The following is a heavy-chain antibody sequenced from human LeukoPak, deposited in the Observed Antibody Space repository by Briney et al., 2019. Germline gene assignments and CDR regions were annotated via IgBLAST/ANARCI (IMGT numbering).Heavy chain of an antibody. CDR2: INPNIGGT. CDR3: AMYHYDSSGPYVGAFDI. J-gene: IGHJ3*02. Sequence: GASVKVSCRASGYKFTGYYLHWVRQAPGQGLEWMGWINPNIGGTHYAQKFRGRVTMTRDTSINTAYMELSSLTSDDTAVYYCAMYHYDSSGPYVGAFDIWGQGTMVTVSS. CDR1: GYKFTGYY. D-gene: IGHD3-22*01. V-gene: IGHV1-2*02.